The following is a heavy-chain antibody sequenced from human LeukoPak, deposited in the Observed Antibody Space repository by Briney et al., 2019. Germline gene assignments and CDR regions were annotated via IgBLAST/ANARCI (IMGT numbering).Heavy chain of an antibody. V-gene: IGHV4-4*07. Sequence: SETLSLTCTVSGGSISIYYWSWIRQPAGKGLEWIGRTYTSGSTNYNPSLKSRVTMSVDTSKNQFSLKLSSVTAADTAVYYCARDGDYYDSRGVLDYWGQGTLVTVSS. CDR3: ARDGDYYDSRGVLDY. D-gene: IGHD3-22*01. J-gene: IGHJ4*02. CDR2: TYTSGST. CDR1: GGSISIYY.